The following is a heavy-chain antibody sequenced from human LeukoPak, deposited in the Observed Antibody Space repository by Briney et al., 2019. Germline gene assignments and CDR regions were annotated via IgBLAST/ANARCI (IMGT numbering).Heavy chain of an antibody. CDR1: GFTFSGSG. Sequence: GGSLRLSCAASGFTFSGSGMHSVRQAPGKGLEWVTLIRYDGSNKYYTDSVKGRFTISRDNSKNTLYLQMDSLRAEDTAVYYCARDYDFWSGYYSPTRGYFGYWGQGTLVTVSS. V-gene: IGHV3-30*02. CDR2: IRYDGSNK. J-gene: IGHJ4*02. CDR3: ARDYDFWSGYYSPTRGYFGY. D-gene: IGHD3-3*01.